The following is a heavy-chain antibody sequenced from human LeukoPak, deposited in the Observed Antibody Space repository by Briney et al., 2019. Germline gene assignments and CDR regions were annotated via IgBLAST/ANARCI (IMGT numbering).Heavy chain of an antibody. CDR3: AREMATITYTYYYYYMDV. V-gene: IGHV4-39*07. Sequence: KPSETLSLTCAVSGGSISSIYYYWGWIRQPPGKGLEWIGSIYYSGSTYYNPSLKSRVTISVDTSKNQFSLKLSSVTAADTAVYYCAREMATITYTYYYYYMDVWGKGTTVTVSS. J-gene: IGHJ6*03. D-gene: IGHD5-24*01. CDR2: IYYSGST. CDR1: GGSISSIYYY.